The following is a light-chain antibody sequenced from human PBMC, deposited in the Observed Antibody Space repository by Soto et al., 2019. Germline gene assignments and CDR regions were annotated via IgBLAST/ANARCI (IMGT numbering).Light chain of an antibody. Sequence: ELVLTQSPGTLSLSPGERATLSCRASQSVSSSYLAWYQQKPGQAPRLLIYGASNRATGIPDRFSGSGSGTDFTLTISRLEPEDFAMYYCQHYGSSPLFTFGPGTKVDIK. J-gene: IGKJ3*01. CDR2: GAS. CDR3: QHYGSSPLFT. V-gene: IGKV3-20*01. CDR1: QSVSSSY.